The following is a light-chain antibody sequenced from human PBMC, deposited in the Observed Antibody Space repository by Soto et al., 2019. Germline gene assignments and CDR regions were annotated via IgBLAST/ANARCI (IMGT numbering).Light chain of an antibody. V-gene: IGKV3-20*01. J-gene: IGKJ2*01. CDR1: QSVSSSY. CDR3: QQYGSSPYT. CDR2: GAS. Sequence: EIVLTQSPGTLSLSPGERATLSCRARQSVSSSYLAWYQQKPGQAPRLLIYGASSRATGIPDRFSGSGSGTAFTLTISRLEPEDFAVYYCQQYGSSPYTFGQGTKLAIK.